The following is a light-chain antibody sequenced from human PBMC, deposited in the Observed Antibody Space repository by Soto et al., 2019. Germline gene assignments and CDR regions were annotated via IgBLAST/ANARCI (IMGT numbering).Light chain of an antibody. V-gene: IGKV3-20*01. CDR2: GAS. CDR3: QQYGSSSYT. J-gene: IGKJ2*01. CDR1: QIVASSY. Sequence: EIVLTQSPVTLSLSPGDGSTLSCRASQIVASSYFAWYKQKPGQAPKLLIYGASNRATGIPVRFSGGGSGTDFTLPISRLEPEDVAVYYCQQYGSSSYTFGQGTKLEIK.